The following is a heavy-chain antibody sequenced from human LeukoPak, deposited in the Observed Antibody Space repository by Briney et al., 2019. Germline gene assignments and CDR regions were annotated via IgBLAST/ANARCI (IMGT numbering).Heavy chain of an antibody. CDR1: GFTFSSYS. J-gene: IGHJ3*02. CDR3: AKDRTYCTNAICYNAFDI. V-gene: IGHV3-48*01. Sequence: PGGSLRLSCAASGFTFSSYSMNWVRQAPGKGLEWVSYISSSSSTIYYADSVKGRFTVSRDNSKNTLYLQMNSLRAEDTAVYYCAKDRTYCTNAICYNAFDIWGQGTMITVSS. D-gene: IGHD2-8*01. CDR2: ISSSSSTI.